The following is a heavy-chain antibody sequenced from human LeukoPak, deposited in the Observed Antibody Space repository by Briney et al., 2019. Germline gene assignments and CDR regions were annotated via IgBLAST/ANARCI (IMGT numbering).Heavy chain of an antibody. CDR1: EYSFVSYY. CDR3: TRDRPHNWFDP. CDR2: IYPHDGTT. Sequence: ASVKVSCKASEYSFVSYYIYWVRQAPGEGLEWVGLIYPHDGTTNYAQKFQGRVTMTVDRSTTTFYMELSSLTSEDTAVYYCTRDRPHNWFDPWGQGTLVTVSP. J-gene: IGHJ5*02. V-gene: IGHV1-46*01.